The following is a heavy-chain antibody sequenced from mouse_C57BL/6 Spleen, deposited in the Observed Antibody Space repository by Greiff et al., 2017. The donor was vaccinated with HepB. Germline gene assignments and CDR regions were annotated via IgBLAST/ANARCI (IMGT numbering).Heavy chain of an antibody. CDR3: TPLTEASYYFDY. J-gene: IGHJ2*01. V-gene: IGHV1-15*01. CDR1: GYTFTDYE. Sequence: VQLQQSGAELVRPGASVTLSCKASGYTFTDYEMHWVKQTPVHGLEWIGAIDPETGGTAYNQKFKGKAILTADKSSSTAYMELRSLTSEDSAVYYCTPLTEASYYFDYWGQGTTLTVSS. D-gene: IGHD4-1*01. CDR2: IDPETGGT.